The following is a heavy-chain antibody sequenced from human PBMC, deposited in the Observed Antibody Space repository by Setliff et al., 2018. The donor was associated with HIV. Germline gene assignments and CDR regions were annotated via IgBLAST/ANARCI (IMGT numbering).Heavy chain of an antibody. CDR1: GFTFSSYW. D-gene: IGHD3-10*01. V-gene: IGHV3-74*01. J-gene: IGHJ4*02. Sequence: GGSLRLSCAASGFTFSSYWMHWVRQAPGKGLVWVSLINSDGGTTYYADSVQGRFTISRDNAKNTLYLQMNSLRAEDTAVYYCAKDKGQKYADYWGQGTVVTVSS. CDR2: INSDGGTT. CDR3: AKDKGQKYADY.